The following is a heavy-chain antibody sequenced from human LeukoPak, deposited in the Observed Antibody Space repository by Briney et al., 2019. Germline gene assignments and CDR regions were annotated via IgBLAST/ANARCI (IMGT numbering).Heavy chain of an antibody. Sequence: SETLSLTCTVSGGSISTYYWSWIRQPPGRGLEWIGYIYYSGYTIYNPSLKSRVTISVDTSKNQFSLKLSSVTAADTAVYYCARDSYYYDSSGYRVFDYWGQGTLVTVSS. J-gene: IGHJ4*02. V-gene: IGHV4-59*01. CDR1: GGSISTYY. D-gene: IGHD3-22*01. CDR3: ARDSYYYDSSGYRVFDY. CDR2: IYYSGYT.